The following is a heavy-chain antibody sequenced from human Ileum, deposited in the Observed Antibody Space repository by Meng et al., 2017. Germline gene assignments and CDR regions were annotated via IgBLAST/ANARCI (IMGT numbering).Heavy chain of an antibody. CDR2: IYAGGST. Sequence: GGSLRLSCAASEFTVSNNYMSWVRQAPGKGLEWVSIIYAGGSTYYADSVKGRFTISRDNSKNTLSLQMNNLRVEDTAVYYCARGVHYYDSSGSPIWGQGTMVTFSS. CDR1: EFTVSNNY. J-gene: IGHJ3*02. V-gene: IGHV3-66*02. D-gene: IGHD3-22*01. CDR3: ARGVHYYDSSGSPI.